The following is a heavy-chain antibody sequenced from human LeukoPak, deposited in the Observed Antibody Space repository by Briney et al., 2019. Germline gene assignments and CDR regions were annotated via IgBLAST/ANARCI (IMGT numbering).Heavy chain of an antibody. J-gene: IGHJ4*02. Sequence: SETLSLTCAVYGGSLSGYYWSWIRQPPGKGLEWIGEINHSGSTNYNPSLKSRVTISVDTSKNQFSLKLSSVTAADTAVYYCARGSPVKRPLFDYWGQGTLVTVSS. CDR2: INHSGST. CDR1: GGSLSGYY. V-gene: IGHV4-34*01. CDR3: ARGSPVKRPLFDY. D-gene: IGHD4-17*01.